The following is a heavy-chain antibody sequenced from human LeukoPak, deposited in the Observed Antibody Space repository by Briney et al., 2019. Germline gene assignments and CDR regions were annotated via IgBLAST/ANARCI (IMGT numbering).Heavy chain of an antibody. J-gene: IGHJ4*02. D-gene: IGHD7-27*01. V-gene: IGHV4-34*01. Sequence: SETLSLTCTVSGSSISSYYWSWIRQPPGKGLEWIGEINHSGSTNYNPSLKSRVTISVDTSKNQFSLKLSSVTAADTAVYYCARVGIYYFDYWGQGTLVTVSS. CDR1: GSSISSYY. CDR3: ARVGIYYFDY. CDR2: INHSGST.